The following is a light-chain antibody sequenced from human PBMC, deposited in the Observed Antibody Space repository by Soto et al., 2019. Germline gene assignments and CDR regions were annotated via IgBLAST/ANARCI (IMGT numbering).Light chain of an antibody. J-gene: IGKJ1*01. CDR3: QQYNSYSQT. CDR2: DAS. CDR1: QSISSW. Sequence: DIQMTQSPSTLSASVGDRVSITCRASQSISSWLAWYQQKPGKAPKLLIYDASSLESGVTSRFIVSGSCTEFTLTISSLQPDDFATYYCQQYNSYSQTFGQGTKVDIK. V-gene: IGKV1-5*01.